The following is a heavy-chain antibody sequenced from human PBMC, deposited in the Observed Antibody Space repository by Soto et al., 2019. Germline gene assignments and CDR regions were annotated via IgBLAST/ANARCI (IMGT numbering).Heavy chain of an antibody. V-gene: IGHV3-23*01. Sequence: SGGSLRLSCAASGFTFSSYAMSWVRQAPGKGLEWVSAISGSGGSTYYADSVKGRFTISRDNSKNTLYLQMNSLRAEDTAVYYCAKTPLVVVTATPFDYWGQGTLVTVSS. CDR1: GFTFSSYA. CDR3: AKTPLVVVTATPFDY. D-gene: IGHD2-21*02. J-gene: IGHJ4*02. CDR2: ISGSGGST.